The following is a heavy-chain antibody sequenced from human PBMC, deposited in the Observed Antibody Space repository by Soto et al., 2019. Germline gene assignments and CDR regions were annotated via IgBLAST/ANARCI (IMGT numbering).Heavy chain of an antibody. V-gene: IGHV3-64*01. D-gene: IGHD3-10*01. Sequence: EVQLVESGGGLFQPGGSLRLPGAPSGLTFSSYAMHWVGQAPGKGLEYVSAISSNGGSTYYANSVKGRFTISRDNSKNTLYLQMGSLRAEDMAVYYCARQGRAVSSYYFDYWGQGTLVTVSS. J-gene: IGHJ4*02. CDR1: GLTFSSYA. CDR2: ISSNGGST. CDR3: ARQGRAVSSYYFDY.